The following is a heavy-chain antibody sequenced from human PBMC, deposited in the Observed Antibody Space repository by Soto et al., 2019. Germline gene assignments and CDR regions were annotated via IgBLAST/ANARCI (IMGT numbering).Heavy chain of an antibody. CDR3: ASGIAAAGTIPLEYFQH. V-gene: IGHV1-69*13. CDR2: IIPIFGTA. CDR1: GGTFSSYA. Sequence: SVKVSCKASGGTFSSYAISWVRQAPGQGLEWMGGIIPIFGTANYAQKFQGRVTITADESTSTAYMELSSLRSEDTAVYYCASGIAAAGTIPLEYFQHWGQGTLVTVSS. D-gene: IGHD6-13*01. J-gene: IGHJ1*01.